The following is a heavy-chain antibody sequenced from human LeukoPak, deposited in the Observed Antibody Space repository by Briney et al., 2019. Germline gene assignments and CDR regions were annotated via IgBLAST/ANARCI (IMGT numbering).Heavy chain of an antibody. D-gene: IGHD6-19*01. CDR3: ARVPTDSSGWYHLDY. V-gene: IGHV1-46*01. Sequence: ASVKVSCKASGYTFTAYHIHWVRQAPGQGLEWMGINNPSGGSTTYAQKFQGRVAMTSDTSTSTVYMELSSLRSDDTAVYFCARVPTDSSGWYHLDYWGQGTLVTVSS. J-gene: IGHJ4*02. CDR2: NNPSGGST. CDR1: GYTFTAYH.